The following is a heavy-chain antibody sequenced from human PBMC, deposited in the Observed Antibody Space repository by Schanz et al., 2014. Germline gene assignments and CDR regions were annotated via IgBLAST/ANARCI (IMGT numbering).Heavy chain of an antibody. Sequence: EVQLVESGGGLVQPGRSLRLSCVASGFRFDDYAMHWVRQAPGKGLEWVSGMSWNAGSLGYGDSVKGRFTVSRDNNWKTLSLQMNSLRSDDTAIYHCARDPNTSAWLPYFDTWGQGTLVTVSS. J-gene: IGHJ4*02. CDR3: ARDPNTSAWLPYFDT. V-gene: IGHV3-9*01. CDR1: GFRFDDYA. D-gene: IGHD2-2*01. CDR2: MSWNAGSL.